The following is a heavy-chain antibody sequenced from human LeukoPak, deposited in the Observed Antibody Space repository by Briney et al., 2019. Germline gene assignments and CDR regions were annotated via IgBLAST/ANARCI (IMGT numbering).Heavy chain of an antibody. J-gene: IGHJ4*02. CDR1: GFTFSSYS. V-gene: IGHV3-21*01. Sequence: GGSLRLSCAASGFTFSSYSMNWVRQTPGKGLEWVSSISSSSSYIYYADSVKGRFTISRDNAKNSLYLQMNSLRAEDTAVYYCARGKRGYSGYQIDYWGQGTLVTVSS. D-gene: IGHD5-12*01. CDR2: ISSSSSYI. CDR3: ARGKRGYSGYQIDY.